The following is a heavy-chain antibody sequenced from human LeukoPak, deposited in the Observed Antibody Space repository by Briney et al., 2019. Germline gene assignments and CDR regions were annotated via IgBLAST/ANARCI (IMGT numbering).Heavy chain of an antibody. CDR3: ARGYRSSSWSLFDY. J-gene: IGHJ4*02. V-gene: IGHV3-23*01. CDR2: ISGSGGST. CDR1: GFTFSSYA. Sequence: GGSLRLSCAASGFTFSSYAMSWVRQAPGKGLEWVSAISGSGGSTYYADSVRGRFTISRDNSKKPLYLQMNSLRAEDTAVYYCARGYRSSSWSLFDYWGQGTLVTVSS. D-gene: IGHD6-6*01.